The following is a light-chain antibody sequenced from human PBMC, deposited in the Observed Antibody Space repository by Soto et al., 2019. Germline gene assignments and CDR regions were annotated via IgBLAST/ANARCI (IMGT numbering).Light chain of an antibody. Sequence: QSALTQPASVSGSPGQSVTISCTGTSSDVGGYNYVSWYQQHPGKAPKFMIYDVSNRPSGVSTRFSGSKSGNTASLTISGLQAEDEADYYCSSYTTGSTPVVFGGGTKLNVL. CDR1: SSDVGGYNY. CDR2: DVS. CDR3: SSYTTGSTPVV. V-gene: IGLV2-14*01. J-gene: IGLJ2*01.